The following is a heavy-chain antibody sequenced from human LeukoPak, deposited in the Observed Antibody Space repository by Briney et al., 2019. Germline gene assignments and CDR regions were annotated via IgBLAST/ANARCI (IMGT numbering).Heavy chain of an antibody. J-gene: IGHJ4*02. CDR2: ISSNGGST. Sequence: PGGSLRLSCSASGFTFSSYAMHWVRQAPGKGLEYVSAISSNGGSTYYADSVKGRFTISRDNSKNTLYLQMSSLRAEDTAVYYCVKVGEDYGDYASTVVSYFDYWGQGTLVTVSS. CDR1: GFTFSSYA. V-gene: IGHV3-64D*06. CDR3: VKVGEDYGDYASTVVSYFDY. D-gene: IGHD4-17*01.